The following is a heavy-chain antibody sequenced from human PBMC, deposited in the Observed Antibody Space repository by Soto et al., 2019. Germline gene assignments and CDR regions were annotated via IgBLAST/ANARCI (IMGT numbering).Heavy chain of an antibody. D-gene: IGHD3-10*01. Sequence: SETLSLTCAVYGGSFSGYYWSWIRQPPGKGLEWIGEINHSGSTNYNPSLKSRVTISVDTSKNQFSLKLSSVTAADTAVYYCARLMVRGVWSRYRWFDPWGQGTLVTVS. CDR1: GGSFSGYY. CDR3: ARLMVRGVWSRYRWFDP. J-gene: IGHJ5*02. V-gene: IGHV4-34*01. CDR2: INHSGST.